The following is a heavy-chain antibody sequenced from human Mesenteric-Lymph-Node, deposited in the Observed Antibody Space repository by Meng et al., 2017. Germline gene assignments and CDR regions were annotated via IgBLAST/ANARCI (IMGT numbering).Heavy chain of an antibody. CDR3: ARVLGWELPDY. Sequence: GGSLRLSCAASGFTFSSYAMHWVRQAPGKGLEWVAVISYDGSNKYYADSVKGRFTISRDNSKNTLYLQMNSLRAEDTAVYYCARVLGWELPDYWGQGTLVTVSS. D-gene: IGHD1-26*01. V-gene: IGHV3-30*04. J-gene: IGHJ4*02. CDR2: ISYDGSNK. CDR1: GFTFSSYA.